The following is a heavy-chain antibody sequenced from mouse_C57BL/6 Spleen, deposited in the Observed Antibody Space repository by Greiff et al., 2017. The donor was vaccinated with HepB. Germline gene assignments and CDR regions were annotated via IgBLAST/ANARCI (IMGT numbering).Heavy chain of an antibody. CDR1: GFTFSSYA. D-gene: IGHD2-1*01. V-gene: IGHV5-9-1*02. J-gene: IGHJ4*01. CDR2: ISSGGDYI. Sequence: EVKLVESGEGLVKPGGSLKLSCAASGFTFSSYAMSWVRQTPEKRLEWVAYISSGGDYIYYADTVKGRFTISRDNARNTLYLQMSILKSEDTAMYYCTRAIPVYCNYVGGDMDYWGQGTSVTVSS. CDR3: TRAIPVYCNYVGGDMDY.